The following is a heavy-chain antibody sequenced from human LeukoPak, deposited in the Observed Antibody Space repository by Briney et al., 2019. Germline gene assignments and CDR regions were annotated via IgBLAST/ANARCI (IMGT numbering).Heavy chain of an antibody. Sequence: SETLSLTCTVSGGSISSGDYYWSWIRQPPGKGLEGIGYINYSGTTYYNPSLKSRLTISIDTSKNQFSLKLSSVTAADTAVYYCARRYCSSTSCYLFDYWGQGTLVTVSS. CDR3: ARRYCSSTSCYLFDY. CDR2: INYSGTT. D-gene: IGHD2-2*01. J-gene: IGHJ4*02. V-gene: IGHV4-30-4*01. CDR1: GGSISSGDYY.